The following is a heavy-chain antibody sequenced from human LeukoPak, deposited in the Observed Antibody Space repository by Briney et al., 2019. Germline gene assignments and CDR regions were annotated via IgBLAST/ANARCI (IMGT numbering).Heavy chain of an antibody. J-gene: IGHJ1*01. D-gene: IGHD3-10*01. CDR2: ISGSGYST. V-gene: IGHV3-23*01. CDR1: GFTFSSYA. Sequence: GGSLRLSCAASGFTFSSYAMSWVRQAPGKGLEWVSVISGSGYSTYYADSVKGRFTISRDNSKNTLYLQMNILRAEDTAVYFCAKDRSGSTAEYFQHWGQGTLVTVSS. CDR3: AKDRSGSTAEYFQH.